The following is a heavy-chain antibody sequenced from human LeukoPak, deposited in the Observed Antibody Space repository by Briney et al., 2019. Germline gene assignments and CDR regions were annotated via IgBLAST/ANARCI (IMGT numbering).Heavy chain of an antibody. V-gene: IGHV3-23*01. CDR1: GFTFSSYA. J-gene: IGHJ4*02. Sequence: GGSLRLSCAASGFTFSSYAISWVRQAPGKGLEWVSAISGSGGSTYYADSVKGRFTISRDNSKNTLYLQMNSLRAEDTAVYYCARAEYYDYVWGSYRYDAFDYWGQGTLVTVSS. CDR3: ARAEYYDYVWGSYRYDAFDY. D-gene: IGHD3-16*02. CDR2: ISGSGGST.